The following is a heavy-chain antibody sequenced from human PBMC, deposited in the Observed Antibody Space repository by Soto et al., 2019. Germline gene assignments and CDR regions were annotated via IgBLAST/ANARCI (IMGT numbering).Heavy chain of an antibody. D-gene: IGHD3-22*01. CDR1: GFTFSTYA. CDR3: ARDPPDNYFDSSGRFLN. V-gene: IGHV3-53*05. J-gene: IGHJ4*02. CDR2: IYTDGKT. Sequence: GGSLRLSCAASGFTFSTYAMAWVRQAPGKGLEWVSVIYTDGKTYYRDSVKGRFTISRDNSKNTLYLQMKSLRPDDTAVYFCARDPPDNYFDSSGRFLNWGQGTLVTVSS.